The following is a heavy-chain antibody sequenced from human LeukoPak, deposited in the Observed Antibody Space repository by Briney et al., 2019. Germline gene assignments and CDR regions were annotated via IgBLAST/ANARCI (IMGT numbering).Heavy chain of an antibody. V-gene: IGHV1-18*01. CDR1: GGTFSSYA. CDR2: ISTYNGNT. J-gene: IGHJ4*02. Sequence: ASVTVSCKASGGTFSSYAISWVRQAPGQGLEWMGWISTYNGNTNYAQKLQGRVTMTTDTSTSTAYMELRSLRSDDTAMYYCARDRMDTGTYFDYWGQGTLVTVSS. CDR3: ARDRMDTGTYFDY. D-gene: IGHD5-18*01.